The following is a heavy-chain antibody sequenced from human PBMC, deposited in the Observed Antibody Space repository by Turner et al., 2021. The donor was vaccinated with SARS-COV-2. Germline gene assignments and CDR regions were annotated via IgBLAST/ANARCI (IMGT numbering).Heavy chain of an antibody. CDR3: ARTHRHDYGGTWYFDL. CDR2: IYYSGST. CDR1: GGSISSYY. Sequence: QVQLQASCPGLVKPSETLSLTCTVSGGSISSYYWSWIRQPPGKGLEWIGYIYYSGSTNYNPSLKRRVTISVDTTKNQFSLKLSSVTAADTAEYYCARTHRHDYGGTWYFDLWGRGTLVTVSS. D-gene: IGHD4-17*01. J-gene: IGHJ2*01. V-gene: IGHV4-59*01.